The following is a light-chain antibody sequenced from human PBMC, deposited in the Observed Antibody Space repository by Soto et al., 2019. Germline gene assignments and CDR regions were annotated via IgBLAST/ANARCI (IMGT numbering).Light chain of an antibody. Sequence: QSVLTQPPSVSAAPGQTVTISCSGSGSNIGSNSVSWYQQVPGTAPKLLLYDNNKRPSGIPDRFSGSKSGTSATLGITGLQTADEADYYCQSFDGSLSGYVFGTGTKVTVL. CDR2: DNN. CDR1: GSNIGSNS. CDR3: QSFDGSLSGYV. V-gene: IGLV1-51*01. J-gene: IGLJ1*01.